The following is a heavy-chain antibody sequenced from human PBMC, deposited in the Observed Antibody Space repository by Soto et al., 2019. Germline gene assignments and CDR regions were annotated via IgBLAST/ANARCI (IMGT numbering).Heavy chain of an antibody. D-gene: IGHD3-10*02. CDR3: VFLALRKFDY. J-gene: IGHJ4*02. CDR1: GFTFSINS. V-gene: IGHV3-23*01. Sequence: EVQLLESGGDLVQPGGSLRLSCAASGFTFSINSMAWVRQAPGRGLEWVSSTTDSGGSSYYADSVRGRFTISRDNSKKTRYLDMNSLGVEDTAVYHCVFLALRKFDYWGQGTLVIVSS. CDR2: TTDSGGSS.